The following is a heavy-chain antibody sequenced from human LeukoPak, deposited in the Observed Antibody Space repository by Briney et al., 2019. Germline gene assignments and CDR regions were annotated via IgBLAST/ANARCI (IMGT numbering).Heavy chain of an antibody. J-gene: IGHJ4*02. CDR2: ISGSADDT. Sequence: QPGGSLRLSCTASGFAVSSFAMSWVRQAPVKGLEWVSAISGSADDTYYAASVKGRFTISRDNSKSTLYLQMNSLRAEDTAVYYCAVRIAAGYWGQGPLVTVSS. CDR3: AVRIAAGY. D-gene: IGHD6-13*01. V-gene: IGHV3-23*01. CDR1: GFAVSSFA.